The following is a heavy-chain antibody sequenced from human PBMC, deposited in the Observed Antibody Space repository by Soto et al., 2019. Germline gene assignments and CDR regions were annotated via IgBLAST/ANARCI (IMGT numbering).Heavy chain of an antibody. D-gene: IGHD3-10*01. CDR2: IFPNGNT. V-gene: IGHV4-4*07. CDR3: ARAGGVLWFGELSNNYYGMDV. J-gene: IGHJ6*02. CDR1: RGYVNTFH. Sequence: PSETLSLTCTVSRGYVNTFHWSWVRQPAGKGLEWIGRIFPNGNTDYSPSLKSRVTLSVDTSKNQISLNLTSVTAADMAVYYCARAGGVLWFGELSNNYYGMDVWGQGTTVTVSS.